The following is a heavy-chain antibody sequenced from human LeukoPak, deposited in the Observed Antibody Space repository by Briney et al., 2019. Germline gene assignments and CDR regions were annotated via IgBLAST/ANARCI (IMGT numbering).Heavy chain of an antibody. CDR2: IWYDGSNK. V-gene: IGHV3-33*06. CDR3: AKISDYSNFLDY. Sequence: GGSLRLSCAASGFTFSSYGVHWVRQAPGKGLEWVAVIWYDGSNKYYADSVKGRFTISRDNSKNTLYLQMNSLRAEDTAVYYCAKISDYSNFLDYWGQGTLVTVSS. CDR1: GFTFSSYG. D-gene: IGHD4-11*01. J-gene: IGHJ4*02.